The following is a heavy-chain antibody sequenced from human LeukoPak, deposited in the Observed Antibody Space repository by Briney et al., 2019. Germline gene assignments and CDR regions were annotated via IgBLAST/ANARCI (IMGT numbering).Heavy chain of an antibody. CDR2: ISTYNGNT. CDR3: ARVPALWRHGCDMDV. CDR1: GYTLIKNG. V-gene: IGHV1-18*01. Sequence: ASVKVSCKASGYTLIKNGISWVRQAPGQGLEWMGWISTYNGNTNYAQKLQGRVTMTTDTSTSTAYMELRSLRSDDTAVYYCARVPALWRHGCDMDVWGKGTTVTVPS. J-gene: IGHJ6*03. D-gene: IGHD5-24*01.